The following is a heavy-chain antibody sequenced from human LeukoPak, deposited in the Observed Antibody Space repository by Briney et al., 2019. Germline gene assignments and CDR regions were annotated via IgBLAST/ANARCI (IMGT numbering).Heavy chain of an antibody. J-gene: IGHJ3*02. CDR3: AKSYGSGTNDAFDI. V-gene: IGHV3-23*01. CDR1: GFTFSSYA. Sequence: GGSLRLSCVASGFTFSSYAMSWVRQGPGKGLEWVSAITDSGGDTYHADSVKGRFTISRDNSKNTLYLQMNSLRAEDTAVYYCAKSYGSGTNDAFDIWGQGTMVTVSS. CDR2: ITDSGGDT. D-gene: IGHD3-10*01.